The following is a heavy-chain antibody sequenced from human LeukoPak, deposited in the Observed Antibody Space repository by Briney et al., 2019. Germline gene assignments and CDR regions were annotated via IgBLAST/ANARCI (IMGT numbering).Heavy chain of an antibody. J-gene: IGHJ5*02. Sequence: SETLSLTCTVSGGSISSGSYYWSWIRQPAGKGLEWIGRIYTSGSTNYNPSLKSRVTISVDTSKNQFSLKLSSVTAADTAVYYCARDLKGGWYCSGGSCSNNWFDPWGQGTLVTVSS. D-gene: IGHD2-15*01. CDR3: ARDLKGGWYCSGGSCSNNWFDP. V-gene: IGHV4-61*02. CDR2: IYTSGST. CDR1: GGSISSGSYY.